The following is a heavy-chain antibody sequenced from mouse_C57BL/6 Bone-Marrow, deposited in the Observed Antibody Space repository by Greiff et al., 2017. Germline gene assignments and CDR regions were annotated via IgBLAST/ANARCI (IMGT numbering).Heavy chain of an antibody. CDR3: ARGGWLRCAY. CDR2: IDSSDSYT. Sequence: QVQLQQPGAELVMPGASVKLSCKASGYTFTSYWMHWVKQRPGQGLEWIGEIDSSDSYTNYNQTFKGKSTLTVDKSSSTAYLQLSRLTSEDAAVYYCARGGWLRCAYWGQGTLVTVSA. V-gene: IGHV1-69*01. D-gene: IGHD2-3*01. J-gene: IGHJ3*01. CDR1: GYTFTSYW.